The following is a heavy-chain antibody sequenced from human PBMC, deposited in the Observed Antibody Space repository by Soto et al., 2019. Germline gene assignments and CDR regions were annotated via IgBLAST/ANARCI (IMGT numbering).Heavy chain of an antibody. CDR1: GDSVASISAA. Sequence: PSQTLSIPCAISGDSVASISAAWNWIRQSPSRGLEWLGRTYYRSKWYNEYEVSVRSRIAINPDTSRNQFSLQLDSVTPEDTAVYYCARTSGYFDSWGQGPLVTVSS. V-gene: IGHV6-1*01. CDR3: ARTSGYFDS. D-gene: IGHD6-19*01. CDR2: TYYRSKWYN. J-gene: IGHJ4*02.